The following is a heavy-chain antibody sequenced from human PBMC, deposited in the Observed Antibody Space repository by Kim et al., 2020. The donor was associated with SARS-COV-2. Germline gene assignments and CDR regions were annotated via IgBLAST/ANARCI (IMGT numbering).Heavy chain of an antibody. J-gene: IGHJ5*02. V-gene: IGHV3-48*02. Sequence: YADSAKGRFTISRANAKYSLYLQMNSLRDEDTAVYYCASGSYGSGSTPLPWGQGTLVTVSS. CDR3: ASGSYGSGSTPLP. D-gene: IGHD6-19*01.